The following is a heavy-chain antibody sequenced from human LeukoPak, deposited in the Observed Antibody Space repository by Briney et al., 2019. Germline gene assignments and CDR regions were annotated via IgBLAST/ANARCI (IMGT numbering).Heavy chain of an antibody. CDR1: GFTFSNAW. J-gene: IGHJ4*02. D-gene: IGHD3-22*01. Sequence: GGSLRLSCAASGFTFSNAWMSWVRQAPGKGLEGVGRIKSKTDGGTTDYAAPVKGRFTIARDDSKHTLYLQMNSLKTEDTAVYYCTTGSAYITMIVVVTHAPFDYWGQGTLVTVSS. CDR2: IKSKTDGGTT. V-gene: IGHV3-15*01. CDR3: TTGSAYITMIVVVTHAPFDY.